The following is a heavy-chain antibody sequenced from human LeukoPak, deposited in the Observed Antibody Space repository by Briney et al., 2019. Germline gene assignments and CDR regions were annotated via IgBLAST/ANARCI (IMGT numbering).Heavy chain of an antibody. CDR1: GDTFTGYY. Sequence: ASVKVSCKASGDTFTGYYMHWVRQAPGQGLEWMGWINPNSGGTNYAQKFQGRVTMTRDTSISTAYMELSRLRSDDTAVYYCARAPYYYGSGSLRPNDAFDIWGQGTMVTVSS. CDR3: ARAPYYYGSGSLRPNDAFDI. CDR2: INPNSGGT. J-gene: IGHJ3*02. V-gene: IGHV1-2*02. D-gene: IGHD3-10*01.